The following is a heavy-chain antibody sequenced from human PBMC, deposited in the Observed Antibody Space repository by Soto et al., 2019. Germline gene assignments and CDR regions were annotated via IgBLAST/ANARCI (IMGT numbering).Heavy chain of an antibody. V-gene: IGHV4-61*01. CDR1: GGSVSSGSYS. J-gene: IGHJ4*02. CDR3: ARGGGSYYIAY. Sequence: QVQLQESGPGLVKPSETLSLTCTVSGGSVSSGSYSWSWIRQPPGKGLEWIGYIYYSGTTNYNPSLRSRVTMSVDTSENQFSLKLSSVTAADTAVYYCARGGGSYYIAYWGQGTLVTVSS. CDR2: IYYSGTT. D-gene: IGHD1-26*01.